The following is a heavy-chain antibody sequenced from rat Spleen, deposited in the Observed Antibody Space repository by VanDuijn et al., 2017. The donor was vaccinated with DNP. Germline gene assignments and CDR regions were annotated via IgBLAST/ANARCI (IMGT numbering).Heavy chain of an antibody. V-gene: IGHV3-3*01. J-gene: IGHJ2*01. Sequence: EVQLQESGPGLVKPSQSLSLTCSVTDYSITSVYRWNWIRKFPGNKLEWMVYIDSAGSTNYNPSLRSRISITRDTSKNQFFLQLNSVTTEDTATYYCARWSNFFDYWGQGVMVTVSS. CDR2: IDSAGST. CDR1: DYSITSVYR. CDR3: ARWSNFFDY.